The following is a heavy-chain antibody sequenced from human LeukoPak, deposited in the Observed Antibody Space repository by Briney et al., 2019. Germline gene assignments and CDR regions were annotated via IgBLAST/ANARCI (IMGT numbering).Heavy chain of an antibody. Sequence: SETLSLTCTVSGGSISSYYWSWIRQPPGKGLEWIGYISYSGSTNYNPSLKSRVTISVDTSKNQFSLKLSSVTAADTAVYYCARKTPDAFDIWGQGTMVTVSS. CDR2: ISYSGST. J-gene: IGHJ3*02. CDR3: ARKTPDAFDI. V-gene: IGHV4-59*01. CDR1: GGSISSYY.